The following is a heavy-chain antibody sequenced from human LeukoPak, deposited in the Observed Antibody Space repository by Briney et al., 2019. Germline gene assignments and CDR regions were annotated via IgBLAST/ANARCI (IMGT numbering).Heavy chain of an antibody. Sequence: GGSLRLSCAASGFTFSSYSMSWVRQAPGKGLEWVSYISSSSSTIYYADSVKGRFTISRDNAKNSLYLQMNSLRAEDTAVYYCARDPITMVRGVTNWFDPWGQGTLVTVSS. V-gene: IGHV3-48*04. J-gene: IGHJ5*02. CDR2: ISSSSSTI. CDR1: GFTFSSYS. D-gene: IGHD3-10*01. CDR3: ARDPITMVRGVTNWFDP.